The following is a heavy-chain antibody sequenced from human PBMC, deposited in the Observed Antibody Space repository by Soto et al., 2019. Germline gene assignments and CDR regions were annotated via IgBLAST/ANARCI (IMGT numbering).Heavy chain of an antibody. Sequence: SETLSLTCTVSGGSISSNYWSWIRQPPGKGLEWIGYIYYGGATYYNPSLKSRVTISLDTSKTQFSLNLNSVTAADTAVYYCARHFCSGTSCYLYYFDYWGQGTLVTVSS. D-gene: IGHD2-2*01. CDR2: IYYGGAT. J-gene: IGHJ4*02. V-gene: IGHV4-59*08. CDR3: ARHFCSGTSCYLYYFDY. CDR1: GGSISSNY.